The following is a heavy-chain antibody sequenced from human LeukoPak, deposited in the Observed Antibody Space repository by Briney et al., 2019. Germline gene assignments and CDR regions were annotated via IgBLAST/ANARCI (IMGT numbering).Heavy chain of an antibody. J-gene: IGHJ4*02. CDR2: IYYSGRT. CDR3: ARRRIAGEFDY. D-gene: IGHD6-13*01. CDR1: GGSISNTSYY. V-gene: IGHV4-39*01. Sequence: SETLSLTCTVSGGSISNTSYYWGWIRQPPGKGLEWIVTIYYSGRTYYNPSLKSRVTISVDTSKNQFSLKLTSVTAADTAVYYCARRRIAGEFDYWGQGTLVTVSS.